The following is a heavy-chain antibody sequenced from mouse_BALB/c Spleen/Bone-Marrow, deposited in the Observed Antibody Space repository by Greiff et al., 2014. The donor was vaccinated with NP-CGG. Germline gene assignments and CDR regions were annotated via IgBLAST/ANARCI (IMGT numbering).Heavy chain of an antibody. Sequence: QVTLKESGAELVRPGASVKLSCKASGYTFTSYWINWVKQRPGQGLEWIGNIYPSDSYTNYNQKFKDKATLTVDKSSSTAYMQLSSPTSEDSAVYYCTRSYGSSYEYYFDYWGQGTTLTVSS. CDR2: IYPSDSYT. J-gene: IGHJ2*01. D-gene: IGHD1-1*01. V-gene: IGHV1-69*02. CDR1: GYTFTSYW. CDR3: TRSYGSSYEYYFDY.